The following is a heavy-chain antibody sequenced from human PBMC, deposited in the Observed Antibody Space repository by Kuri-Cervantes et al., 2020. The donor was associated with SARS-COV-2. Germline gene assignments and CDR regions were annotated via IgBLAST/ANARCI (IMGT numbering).Heavy chain of an antibody. D-gene: IGHD1-26*01. CDR2: VGTAGNA. CDR3: ARGGIVGAMPFDS. CDR1: GFTFSSYD. Sequence: GGSLRLSCAASGFTFSSYDMYWVRQATGRSLEWVSTVGTAGNAYYPGSVKGRFTISRENSKNTLYLQMNSLRAEDTAVYYCARGGIVGAMPFDSWGQGTLVTVSS. J-gene: IGHJ4*02. V-gene: IGHV3-13*01.